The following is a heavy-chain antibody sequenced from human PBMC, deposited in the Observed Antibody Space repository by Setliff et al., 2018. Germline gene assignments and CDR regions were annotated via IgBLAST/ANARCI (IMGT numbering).Heavy chain of an antibody. J-gene: IGHJ4*02. V-gene: IGHV4-34*01. Sequence: PSKTLSLTCAVYGGSFSGYYWSWIRQPPGKGLEWIGEINHSGSTNYNPSLKSRVTISVDTSKNQFSLKLSSVTAADTAVYYCARGARYFDWLFDPDYYFDYWGQGTLVTVSS. CDR1: GGSFSGYY. CDR3: ARGARYFDWLFDPDYYFDY. CDR2: INHSGST. D-gene: IGHD3-9*01.